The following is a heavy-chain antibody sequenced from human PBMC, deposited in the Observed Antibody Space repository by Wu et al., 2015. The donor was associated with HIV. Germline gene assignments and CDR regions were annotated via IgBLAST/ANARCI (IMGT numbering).Heavy chain of an antibody. V-gene: IGHV1-8*03. Sequence: QVQLVQSGAEVKKPGASVKVSCKASGYTFTSYDINWVRQATGQGLEWMGWMNPNSGNTGYAQKFQGRVTITRNTSISTAYMELSSLRSEDTAVYYCARTGLDLPLDSSGYHLDYWGQGTLVTVSS. CDR2: MNPNSGNT. J-gene: IGHJ4*02. D-gene: IGHD3-22*01. CDR3: ARTGLDLPLDSSGYHLDY. CDR1: GYTFTSYD.